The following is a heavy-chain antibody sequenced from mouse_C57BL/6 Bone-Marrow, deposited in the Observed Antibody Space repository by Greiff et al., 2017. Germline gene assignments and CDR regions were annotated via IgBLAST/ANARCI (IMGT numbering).Heavy chain of an antibody. Sequence: QVHVKQPGAELVKPGASVKMSCKASGYTFTSYWITWVKQRPGQGLEWIGDIYPGSGSTNYNEKFKSKATLTVDTSSSTAYMQLSSLTFEDSAVYYCARPYYSNYWDFDVWGTGTTVTVSS. CDR3: ARPYYSNYWDFDV. CDR2: IYPGSGST. J-gene: IGHJ1*03. CDR1: GYTFTSYW. V-gene: IGHV1-55*01. D-gene: IGHD2-5*01.